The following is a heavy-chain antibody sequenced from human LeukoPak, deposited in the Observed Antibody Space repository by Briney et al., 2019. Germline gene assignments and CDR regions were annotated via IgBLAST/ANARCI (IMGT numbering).Heavy chain of an antibody. CDR1: GFTFRSYA. V-gene: IGHV3-30*04. D-gene: IGHD2-15*01. CDR2: LSYDGRNK. J-gene: IGHJ4*02. CDR3: ARDWVVVVAATGKEAIDIDY. Sequence: GGPLRLPCPASGFTFRSYAMHGVGRPPGKGREGLAVLSYDGRNKYYADSVKGRFTISRDNSKNTLYLQMNSLRAEDTAVYYCARDWVVVVAATGKEAIDIDYWGQGTLVTVSS.